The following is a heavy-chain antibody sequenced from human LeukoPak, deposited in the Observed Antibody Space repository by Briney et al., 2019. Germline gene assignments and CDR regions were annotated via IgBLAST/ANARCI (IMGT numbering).Heavy chain of an antibody. CDR3: ARVAVPGTYDY. CDR2: ITLDGIST. Sequence: GGSLRLSCAASGFPFRSYAVHWVRQAPGKGLEYVSAITLDGISTYYANSVRGRFTISRDNSKNTLYLQMGSLRAEDIAVYYCARVAVPGTYDYWGQGTLVTVSS. V-gene: IGHV3-64*01. D-gene: IGHD6-19*01. CDR1: GFPFRSYA. J-gene: IGHJ4*02.